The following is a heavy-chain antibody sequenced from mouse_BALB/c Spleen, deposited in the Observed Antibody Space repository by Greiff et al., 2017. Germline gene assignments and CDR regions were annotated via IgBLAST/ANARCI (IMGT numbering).Heavy chain of an antibody. V-gene: IGHV5-4*02. J-gene: IGHJ1*01. CDR3: AKSYGSSYVWYFDV. CDR2: ISDGGSYT. Sequence: EVQLVESGGGLVKPGGSLKLSCAASGFTFSDYYMYWVRQTPEKRLEWVATISDGGSYTYYPDSVKGRFTISRDNAKNTLYLQMSSLKSEDTAMYYCAKSYGSSYVWYFDVWGAGTTVTVSS. CDR1: GFTFSDYY. D-gene: IGHD1-1*01.